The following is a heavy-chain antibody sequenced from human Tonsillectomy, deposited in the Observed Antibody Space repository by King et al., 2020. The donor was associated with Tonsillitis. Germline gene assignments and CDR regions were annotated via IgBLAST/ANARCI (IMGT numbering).Heavy chain of an antibody. D-gene: IGHD4-23*01. Sequence: TLKESGPALVKPTQTLTLTCTFSGFSLSASGMRVSWIRQPPGKALEWLARIDWDDDKFYITSLKTRLTISKDTSTNQVFLTMTNMDPVDTATYSCARLPLYGGYSDYFDYWGQGTLVTVSS. V-gene: IGHV2-70*04. J-gene: IGHJ4*02. CDR2: IDWDDDK. CDR1: GFSLSASGMR. CDR3: ARLPLYGGYSDYFDY.